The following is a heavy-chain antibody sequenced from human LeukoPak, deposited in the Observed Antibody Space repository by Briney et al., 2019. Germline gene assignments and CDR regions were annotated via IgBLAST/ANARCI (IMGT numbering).Heavy chain of an antibody. Sequence: GRSLRLSCAASGFTFARYWMSWVRQAPGRGLEWVANIKQDGSETHYVDSVKGRFTISRDNARNLVYLQMNSLRDDDTAVYYCARDGDYIMPPFDYWGQGILVTVSS. CDR1: GFTFARYW. V-gene: IGHV3-7*01. CDR3: ARDGDYIMPPFDY. CDR2: IKQDGSET. J-gene: IGHJ4*02. D-gene: IGHD4-17*01.